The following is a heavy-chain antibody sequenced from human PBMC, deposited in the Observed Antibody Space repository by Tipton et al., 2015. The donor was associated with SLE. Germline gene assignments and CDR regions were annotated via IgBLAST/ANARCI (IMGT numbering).Heavy chain of an antibody. CDR3: ARRGGWTTFFDY. Sequence: TLSLTCAVYGGSFRGYYRSWIRQAPGKGLEWIGEINHSGTTKYNPSLKSRVTISEDMSKNQFSLKLSSVSAADTAVNDCARRGGWTTFFDYWGQGTLVTVSS. D-gene: IGHD6-19*01. CDR1: GGSFRGYY. V-gene: IGHV4-34*01. CDR2: INHSGTT. J-gene: IGHJ4*02.